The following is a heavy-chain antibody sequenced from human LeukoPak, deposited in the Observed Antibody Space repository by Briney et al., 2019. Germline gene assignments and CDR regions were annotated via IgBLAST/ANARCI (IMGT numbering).Heavy chain of an antibody. CDR2: INPNSGGT. D-gene: IGHD4-17*01. V-gene: IGHV1-2*06. CDR1: GYTFTGYY. Sequence: ASVKVSCKASGYTFTGYYMHWVRQAPGQGIEWMGRINPNSGGTNYAQKFQGRVTMTRDTSISTAYMELSRLRSDDTAVYYCARGTMTTVTTGIGYWGQGTLVTVSS. J-gene: IGHJ4*02. CDR3: ARGTMTTVTTGIGY.